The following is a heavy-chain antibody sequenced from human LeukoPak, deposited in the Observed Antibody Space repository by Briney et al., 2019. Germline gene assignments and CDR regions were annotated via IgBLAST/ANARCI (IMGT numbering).Heavy chain of an antibody. CDR2: IIPIFGTA. V-gene: IGHV1-69*06. CDR1: GGTFSSYA. J-gene: IGHJ4*02. CDR3: ARGVSYDFWSGYYTGMDY. D-gene: IGHD3-3*01. Sequence: SVKVSCKASGGTFSSYAISWVRQAPGQGLEWMGGIIPIFGTANYAQKFQGRVTITADKSTSTAYMELSRLRSDDTAVYYCARGVSYDFWSGYYTGMDYWGQGTLVTVSS.